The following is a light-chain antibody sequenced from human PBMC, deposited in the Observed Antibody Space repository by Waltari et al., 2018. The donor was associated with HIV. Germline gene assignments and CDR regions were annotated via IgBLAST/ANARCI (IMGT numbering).Light chain of an antibody. CDR1: SLAGQI. V-gene: IGLV3-1*01. J-gene: IGLJ2*01. Sequence: YDVSQSDPVSVSPGQRVTISCFGDSLAGQIVTWYQLKPGRSPQLVIDERNRRASGIPDRFSASKSGKTATLTIRGIQPADEGQYFCQAWDNTIAVFGGGT. CDR3: QAWDNTIAV. CDR2: ERN.